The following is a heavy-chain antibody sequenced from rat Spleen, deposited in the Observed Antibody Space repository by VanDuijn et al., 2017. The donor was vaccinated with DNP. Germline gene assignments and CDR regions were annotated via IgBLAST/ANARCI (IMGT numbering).Heavy chain of an antibody. CDR3: ANGDGSYGFAY. J-gene: IGHJ2*01. Sequence: EVQLVESGGGLVQPGRSMKLSCVASGFTFSAFPMAWVRQAPMKGLEWVATITTAGGTYYRDSVKGRFTVSRDDAKSTLYLQMDSLRSEDTATYYCANGDGSYGFAYWGQGVMVTVSS. D-gene: IGHD1-2*01. CDR1: GFTFSAFP. V-gene: IGHV5-46*01. CDR2: ITTAGGT.